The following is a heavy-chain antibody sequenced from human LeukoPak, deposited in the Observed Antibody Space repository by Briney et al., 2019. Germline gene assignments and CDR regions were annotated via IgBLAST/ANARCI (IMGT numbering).Heavy chain of an antibody. CDR3: VRDRGDY. CDR2: IKLGGSEV. CDR1: GFAFASHW. Sequence: GGSLRLSCAASGFAFASHWMNWVRQAPGRGLEWVANIKLGGSEVYYVESVKGRFTISRDDAKNSLFLQMGSLRDEDTAIYYCVRDRGDYWGQGTLVTVSS. V-gene: IGHV3-7*01. J-gene: IGHJ4*02.